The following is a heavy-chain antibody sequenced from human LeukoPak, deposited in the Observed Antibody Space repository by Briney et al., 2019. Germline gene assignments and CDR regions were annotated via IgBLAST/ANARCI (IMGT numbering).Heavy chain of an antibody. V-gene: IGHV3-33*01. Sequence: PGGSLRLSCAASGFTFSSYGIHWVRQAPGKGLEWVAVIWYDGSKKYYADSVKGRFTISRDNSKNTLYLQMNSLRAEDTAMYYCARLSGSFLDYWGQGTLVTVSS. CDR2: IWYDGSKK. J-gene: IGHJ4*02. D-gene: IGHD1-26*01. CDR3: ARLSGSFLDY. CDR1: GFTFSSYG.